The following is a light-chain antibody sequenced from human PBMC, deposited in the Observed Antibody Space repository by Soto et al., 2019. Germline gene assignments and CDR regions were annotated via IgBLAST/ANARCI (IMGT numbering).Light chain of an antibody. CDR3: QQYNNWPLT. V-gene: IGKV3-15*01. J-gene: IGKJ4*01. Sequence: EIVMTQSPATLSVSPGERATLSCRASQSVSSKLAWYQQKPGQAPRLLIYGAFTRATGIPTRFSGSGSGTDFTLTISSLQSEDFAVYYCQQYNNWPLTFGGGTKVDIK. CDR1: QSVSSK. CDR2: GAF.